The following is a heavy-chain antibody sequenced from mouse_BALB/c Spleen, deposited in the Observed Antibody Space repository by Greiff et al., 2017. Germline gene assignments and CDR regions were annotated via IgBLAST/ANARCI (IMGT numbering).Heavy chain of an antibody. D-gene: IGHD6-2*01. J-gene: IGHJ1*01. CDR2: IYPSDSYT. V-gene: IGHV1-69*02. CDR3: TRGGSLPFDV. Sequence: QVQLQQPGAELVRPGASVKLSCKASSYTFTSYWINWVKQRPGQGLEWIGNIYPSDSYTNYNQKFKDKATLTVDKSSSTAYMQLSSPTSEDSAVYYCTRGGSLPFDVWGAGTTVTVSS. CDR1: SYTFTSYW.